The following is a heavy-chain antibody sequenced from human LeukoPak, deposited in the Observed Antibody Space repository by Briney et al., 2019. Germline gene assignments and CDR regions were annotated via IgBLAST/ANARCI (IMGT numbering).Heavy chain of an antibody. CDR1: GGSIRSSSYY. CDR2: IYYTGST. V-gene: IGHV4-39*01. J-gene: IGHJ6*02. Sequence: SETLSLTCTVSGGSIRSSSYYWGWIRQPPGKGLEWIGSIYYTGSTYYNPSLKSRVIISLDTSKNQFSLRLNSVTAADTAVYYCALLAGLTGYNYYGMDVWGQGTTVTVSS. D-gene: IGHD2-15*01. CDR3: ALLAGLTGYNYYGMDV.